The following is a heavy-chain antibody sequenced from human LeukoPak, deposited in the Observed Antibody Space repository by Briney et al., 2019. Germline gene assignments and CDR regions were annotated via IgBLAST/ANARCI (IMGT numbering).Heavy chain of an antibody. J-gene: IGHJ4*02. V-gene: IGHV1-69*04. CDR3: ATSYSRYSSGYYYLLDY. CDR2: IIPILGIA. D-gene: IGHD3-22*01. Sequence: ASVKVSCKASGGTFSSYAISWVRQAPAQGPEWMGSIIPILGIANYAQKFQGRVTITADKSTSTAYMELSSLRSEDTAVYYCATSYSRYSSGYYYLLDYWGQGTLVTVSS. CDR1: GGTFSSYA.